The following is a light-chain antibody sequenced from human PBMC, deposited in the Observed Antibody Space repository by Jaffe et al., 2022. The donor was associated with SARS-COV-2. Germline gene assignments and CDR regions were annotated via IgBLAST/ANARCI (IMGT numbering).Light chain of an antibody. J-gene: IGKJ4*01. CDR1: ESVTRTY. Sequence: EIVLTQSPGTLSLSLGERAALSCRASESVTRTYLAWYQQKPGQAPRLLIYGVSGRATGIPDRFSGSGSGTDFTLTISRLEPEDVAVYYCQHFGTSPLTFGGGTKVEIK. CDR3: QHFGTSPLT. V-gene: IGKV3-20*01. CDR2: GVS.